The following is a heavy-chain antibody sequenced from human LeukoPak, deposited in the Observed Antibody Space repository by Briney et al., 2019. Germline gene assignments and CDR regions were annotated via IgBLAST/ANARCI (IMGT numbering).Heavy chain of an antibody. D-gene: IGHD3-3*01. CDR3: AKLAYYDFWSGYPYYYYGMDV. CDR2: ISYDGSNK. J-gene: IGHJ6*02. CDR1: GFTFSSYA. V-gene: IGHV3-30-3*02. Sequence: GGSLRLSCAASGFTFSSYAMHWVRQAPGKGLEWVAVISYDGSNKYYADSVKGRFTISRDNSKNTLYLQMNSLRAEDTAVYYCAKLAYYDFWSGYPYYYYGMDVWGQGTTVTVSS.